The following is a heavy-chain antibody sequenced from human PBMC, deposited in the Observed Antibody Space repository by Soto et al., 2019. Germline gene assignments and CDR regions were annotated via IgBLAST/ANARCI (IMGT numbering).Heavy chain of an antibody. Sequence: ASVKVSCKASGYTFTGYGISWVRQAPGQGLEWMGWISASNGNTNYAQKFQGRVTMTTDTSTTTANMELRSLRSDDTAVYYCARGTAVTDKVNYGLDVWGQGTTVTVSS. V-gene: IGHV1-18*01. J-gene: IGHJ6*02. D-gene: IGHD5-18*01. CDR3: ARGTAVTDKVNYGLDV. CDR2: ISASNGNT. CDR1: GYTFTGYG.